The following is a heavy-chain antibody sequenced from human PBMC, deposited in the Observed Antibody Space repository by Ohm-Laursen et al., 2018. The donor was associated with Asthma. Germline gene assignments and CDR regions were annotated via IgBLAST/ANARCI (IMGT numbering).Heavy chain of an antibody. J-gene: IGHJ4*02. CDR1: GLPFSNFW. CDR2: IKPDGTEN. D-gene: IGHD1-1*01. CDR3: ARDSGWNALDH. V-gene: IGHV3-7*05. Sequence: SLRLSCSASGLPFSNFWMSWVRQAPGKGLEWVANIKPDGTENAYLDSVRGRFTISKDNAKNSLFLQMNSLRGEDTALYYCARDSGWNALDHWGQGTLVSVSS.